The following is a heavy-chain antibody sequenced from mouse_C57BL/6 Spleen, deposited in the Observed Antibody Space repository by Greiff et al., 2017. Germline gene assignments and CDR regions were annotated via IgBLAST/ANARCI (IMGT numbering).Heavy chain of an antibody. CDR2: ILPGSGST. D-gene: IGHD4-1*01. CDR3: ARTGTVAY. Sequence: QVQLQQSGAELMKPGASVKLSYKATGYTFTGYWIEWVKQRPGHGLEWIGEILPGSGSTNYNGKFKGKATLTADTSSNTAYMQLSSLTTEDSAIYYCARTGTVAYWGQGTLVTVSA. V-gene: IGHV1-9*01. CDR1: GYTFTGYW. J-gene: IGHJ3*01.